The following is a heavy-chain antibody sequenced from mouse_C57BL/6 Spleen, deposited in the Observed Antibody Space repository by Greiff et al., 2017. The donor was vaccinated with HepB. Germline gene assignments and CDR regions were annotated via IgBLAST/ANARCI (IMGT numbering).Heavy chain of an antibody. Sequence: QVQLQQSGAELVKPGASVKLSCKASGYTFTSYWMHWVKQRPGQGLEWIGMIHPNSGSTNYNEKFKSKATLTVDKSSSTAYMQLSSLTSEDAAVYYCARGTLNYYGSSSWYFDVWGTGTTVTVSS. CDR1: GYTFTSYW. CDR2: IHPNSGST. D-gene: IGHD1-1*01. V-gene: IGHV1-64*01. CDR3: ARGTLNYYGSSSWYFDV. J-gene: IGHJ1*03.